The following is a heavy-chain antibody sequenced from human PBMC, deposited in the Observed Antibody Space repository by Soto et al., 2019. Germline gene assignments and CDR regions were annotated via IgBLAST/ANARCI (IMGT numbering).Heavy chain of an antibody. D-gene: IGHD1-7*01. CDR1: GFTFSSYG. Sequence: TGGSLRLSCAASGFTFSSYGMHWVRQAPGKGLEWVAVISYDGSNKYYADSVKGRFTISRDNSKNTLYLQMNSLRAEDTAVYYCAKDDRNYGLDYWGQGTLVTVSS. CDR3: AKDDRNYGLDY. V-gene: IGHV3-30*18. CDR2: ISYDGSNK. J-gene: IGHJ4*02.